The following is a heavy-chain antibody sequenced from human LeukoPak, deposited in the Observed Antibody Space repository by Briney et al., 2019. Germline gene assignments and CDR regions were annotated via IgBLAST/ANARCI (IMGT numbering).Heavy chain of an antibody. V-gene: IGHV1-3*03. D-gene: IGHD3-10*01. CDR1: GYTFTSYA. CDR2: INAGNGNT. CDR3: ARSPLWFGELLSAYYFDY. Sequence: GASVKVSCKASGYTFTSYAMHWVRQAPGHRLEWMGWINAGNGNTKYSQEFQGRVTITRDTSASTAYMELSSLRSEDMAVYYCARSPLWFGELLSAYYFDYWGQGTLVTVSS. J-gene: IGHJ4*02.